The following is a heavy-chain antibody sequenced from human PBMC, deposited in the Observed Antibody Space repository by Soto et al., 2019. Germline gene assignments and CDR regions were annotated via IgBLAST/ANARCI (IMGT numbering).Heavy chain of an antibody. J-gene: IGHJ3*02. V-gene: IGHV1-46*01. D-gene: IGHD3-22*01. CDR3: ASRETVSYDSSGYYDAFDI. Sequence: ASVKVSCKASGYTFTSYYMHWVRQAPGQGLEWMGIINPSGGSTSYAQKFQGRVTMTRDTSTSTVYMELSSLRSEDTAVYYFASRETVSYDSSGYYDAFDIWGQGTMVTVSS. CDR2: INPSGGST. CDR1: GYTFTSYY.